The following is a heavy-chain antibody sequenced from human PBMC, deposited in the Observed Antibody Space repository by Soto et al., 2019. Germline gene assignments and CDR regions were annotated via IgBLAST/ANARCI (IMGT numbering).Heavy chain of an antibody. D-gene: IGHD6-13*01. J-gene: IGHJ5*02. CDR1: GGSISSGGYY. V-gene: IGHV4-31*03. Sequence: SETLSLTCTVSGGSISSGGYYWSWIRQHPGKGLEWIGYIYYSGSTYYNPSLKSRVTISVDTSKNQFSLKLSSVTAADTAVYYCARLAEEAAELFDPWGQGTLVTVSS. CDR2: IYYSGST. CDR3: ARLAEEAAELFDP.